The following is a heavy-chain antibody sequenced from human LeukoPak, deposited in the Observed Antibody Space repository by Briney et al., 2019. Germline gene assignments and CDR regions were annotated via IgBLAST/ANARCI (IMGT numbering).Heavy chain of an antibody. CDR1: GASISTFY. J-gene: IGHJ4*02. V-gene: IGHV4-59*08. Sequence: SETLSLTCSVCGASISTFYWSWIRQPPGKGLEWIGYIYYSGDTNYNPSLKSRVTISVDTSKNQFSLKLNSVTAADTAVYYCVAGSGCLDHWGQGTLITVSS. CDR2: IYYSGDT. CDR3: VAGSGCLDH. D-gene: IGHD6-19*01.